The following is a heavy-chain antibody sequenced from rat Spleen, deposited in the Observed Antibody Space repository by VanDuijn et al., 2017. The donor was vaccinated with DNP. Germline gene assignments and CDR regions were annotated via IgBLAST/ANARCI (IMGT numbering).Heavy chain of an antibody. J-gene: IGHJ2*01. CDR2: INYDGGST. V-gene: IGHV5-22*01. CDR3: VRWYNSGYYFDY. D-gene: IGHD4-3*01. CDR1: GFTFSDYY. Sequence: EVQLVESGGGLVQPGRSLKLSCAASGFTFSDYYMAWVRQAPTKGLEWVAYINYDGGSTYNGDSVKGRFTISRANVKSTLYLQMNSLRSEDMATYYCVRWYNSGYYFDYWGQGVMVTVSS.